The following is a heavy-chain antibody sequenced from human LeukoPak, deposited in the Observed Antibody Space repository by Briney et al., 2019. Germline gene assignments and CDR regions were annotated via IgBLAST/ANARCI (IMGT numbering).Heavy chain of an antibody. CDR2: IYPGDSDT. CDR3: ARQGIRFLEWLPFDY. D-gene: IGHD3-3*01. J-gene: IGHJ4*02. CDR1: GYSFTSYW. Sequence: GESLKISCKGSGYSFTSYWIGWVRQMPGKGLEWMGIIYPGDSDTRYSPSFQGQVTISADKSISTAYPQWSSLKASDTAMYYCARQGIRFLEWLPFDYWGQGTLVTVSS. V-gene: IGHV5-51*01.